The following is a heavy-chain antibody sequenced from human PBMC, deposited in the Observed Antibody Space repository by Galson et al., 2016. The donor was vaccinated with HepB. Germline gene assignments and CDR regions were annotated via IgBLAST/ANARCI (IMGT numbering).Heavy chain of an antibody. Sequence: SLRLSCATSGFRFSSYGMNWVRQAPGKGLEWVASIRYDGTNKNYADTVKGRFTISKDKGRMTFSGANSKDTLYLQMNSLGTEDTAVYYCARASGDLFDYWGQGTLVTVSS. D-gene: IGHD4-17*01. CDR3: ARASGDLFDY. CDR1: GFRFSSYG. CDR2: IRYDGTNK. J-gene: IGHJ4*02. V-gene: IGHV3-33*01.